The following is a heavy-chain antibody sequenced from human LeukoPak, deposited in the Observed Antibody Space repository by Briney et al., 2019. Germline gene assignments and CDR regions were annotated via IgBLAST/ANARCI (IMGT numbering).Heavy chain of an antibody. D-gene: IGHD1-26*01. CDR1: GFTLTSDS. CDR3: AKGTVGAKY. J-gene: IGHJ4*02. V-gene: IGHV3-48*04. CDR2: ISSGATTT. Sequence: GGSLRLSCAASGFTLTSDSMNWVRQAPGKGLEWISYISSGATTTYYADFVKGRFTISRDNAKDSLYLQMNSLRVDDTAVYYCAKGTVGAKYWGQGTLVIVSS.